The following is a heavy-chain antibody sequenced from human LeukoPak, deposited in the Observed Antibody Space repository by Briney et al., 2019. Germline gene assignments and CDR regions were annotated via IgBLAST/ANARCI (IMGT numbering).Heavy chain of an antibody. CDR1: GYTFTGYY. V-gene: IGHV1-2*02. Sequence: ASVKESCKASGYTFTGYYMHWVRQAAGQGLEWMGWINPNSGGTNYAQKFQGRVTMTRDTSISTAYMELSRLRSDDTAVYYCARGGPYDSSGYGYWGQGTLVTVSS. CDR3: ARGGPYDSSGYGY. D-gene: IGHD3-22*01. CDR2: INPNSGGT. J-gene: IGHJ4*02.